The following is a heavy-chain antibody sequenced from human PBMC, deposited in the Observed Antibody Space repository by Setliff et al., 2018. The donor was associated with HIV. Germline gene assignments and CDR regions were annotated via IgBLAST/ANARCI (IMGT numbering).Heavy chain of an antibody. Sequence: ASVKVSCKASGYSFTDYFMHWVRPAPGRGLEWMGWISPDNGDTTTAQRFQGRVTMTRDTSINTAYLELSGLRSDDTAVYFCATQLSNSFDSWGQGTLVTVSS. J-gene: IGHJ4*02. CDR2: ISPDNGDT. CDR3: ATQLSNSFDS. D-gene: IGHD1-1*01. V-gene: IGHV1-2*02. CDR1: GYSFTDYF.